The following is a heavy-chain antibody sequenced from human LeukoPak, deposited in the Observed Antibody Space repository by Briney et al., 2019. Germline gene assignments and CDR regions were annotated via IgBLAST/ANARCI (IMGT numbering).Heavy chain of an antibody. D-gene: IGHD3-3*01. J-gene: IGHJ4*02. V-gene: IGHV3-9*03. Sequence: GGSLRLSCAASGFTFDDYAMHWVRQAPGKGLEWVSGISWNSGSIGYADSVKGRFIISRDNAKNSLYLQMNSLRAEDMALYYCAKDRNYDFWSGSSGFDYWGQGTLVTVSS. CDR1: GFTFDDYA. CDR3: AKDRNYDFWSGSSGFDY. CDR2: ISWNSGSI.